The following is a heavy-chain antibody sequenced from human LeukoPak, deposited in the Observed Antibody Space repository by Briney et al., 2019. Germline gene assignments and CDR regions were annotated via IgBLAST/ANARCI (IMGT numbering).Heavy chain of an antibody. J-gene: IGHJ5*02. CDR3: ARQKRYCGGDCPNRFDP. Sequence: SETLSLTCTVSGGSISSYYWSWIRQPPGKGLEWIGYIYYSGSTNYNPSLKSRVTISVDTSKNQFSLKLSSVTAADTAVYYCARQKRYCGGDCPNRFDPWGQGTLVTVSS. D-gene: IGHD2-21*02. CDR2: IYYSGST. CDR1: GGSISSYY. V-gene: IGHV4-59*08.